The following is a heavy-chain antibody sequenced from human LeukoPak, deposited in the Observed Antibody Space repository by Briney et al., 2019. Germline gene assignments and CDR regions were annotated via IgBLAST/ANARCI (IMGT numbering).Heavy chain of an antibody. Sequence: GGSLRLSCAASGFTFSNYWMSWVRQAPGKGLEWVAKIKQDGSEEYYVDSVKGRFTISRDNAKNSLFLQMTSLRVEDTAIYYCARGGSYPGCWDQGTLVTVSS. D-gene: IGHD1-26*01. CDR3: ARGGSYPGC. V-gene: IGHV3-7*03. J-gene: IGHJ4*02. CDR1: GFTFSNYW. CDR2: IKQDGSEE.